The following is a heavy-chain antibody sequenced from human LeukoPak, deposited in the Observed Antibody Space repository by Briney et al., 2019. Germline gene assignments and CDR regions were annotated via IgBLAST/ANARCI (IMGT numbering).Heavy chain of an antibody. Sequence: SETLSLTCTVSGGSISSYYCGWIRQPPGKGLEWIGYIYYTGSTDYNPSLKSRVTISVDTSKNQFSLKLTSVTAADTAVYYCARDSPEYGSAAFAWFDLCGQGTLVTVSS. CDR2: IYYTGST. CDR3: ARDSPEYGSAAFAWFDL. J-gene: IGHJ5*02. D-gene: IGHD3-10*01. V-gene: IGHV4-59*01. CDR1: GGSISSYY.